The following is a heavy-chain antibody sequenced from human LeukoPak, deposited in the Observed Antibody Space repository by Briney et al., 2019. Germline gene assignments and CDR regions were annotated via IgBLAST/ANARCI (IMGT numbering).Heavy chain of an antibody. Sequence: GASVKVSCKASGYTFTGYYMHWVRQAPGQGLEWMGRINPNSGGTNYAQKFQGRVTMTRDTSISTAYMELSRLRSDDTAVYYCARSDSCSSAALWYWGQGTLVTVSS. D-gene: IGHD6-6*01. V-gene: IGHV1-2*06. CDR1: GYTFTGYY. CDR3: ARSDSCSSAALWY. J-gene: IGHJ4*02. CDR2: INPNSGGT.